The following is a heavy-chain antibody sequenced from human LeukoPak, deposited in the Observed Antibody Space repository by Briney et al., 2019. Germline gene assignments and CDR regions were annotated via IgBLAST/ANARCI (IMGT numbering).Heavy chain of an antibody. Sequence: PSQTLSPTCSVSGGSFTSGPNYWTWIRRPAGKGLEWIGRIQTSGRVNYNPSLKSRVTVYLDTPKNLVSLQLTSVTAADTAVYYCARDRGNGDYGDYFDSWGQGTQVSVSS. CDR1: GGSFTSGPNY. D-gene: IGHD4-17*01. CDR2: IQTSGRV. J-gene: IGHJ4*02. V-gene: IGHV4-61*02. CDR3: ARDRGNGDYGDYFDS.